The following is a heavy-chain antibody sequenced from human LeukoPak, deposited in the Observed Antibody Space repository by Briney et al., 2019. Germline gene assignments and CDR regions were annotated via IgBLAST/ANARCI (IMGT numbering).Heavy chain of an antibody. Sequence: GRSLRLSCAASGFTFSSYAMHWVRQAPGKGLEWVAVISYDGSNKYYADSVKGRFTISRDNSKNTLYLQMNSLRAEDTAVYYCARGSNWGYFDYWGQGTLVTVSS. J-gene: IGHJ4*02. CDR1: GFTFSSYA. CDR3: ARGSNWGYFDY. D-gene: IGHD7-27*01. V-gene: IGHV3-30-3*01. CDR2: ISYDGSNK.